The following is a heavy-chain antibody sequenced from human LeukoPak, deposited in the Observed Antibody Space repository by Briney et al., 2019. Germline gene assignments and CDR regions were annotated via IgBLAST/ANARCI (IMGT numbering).Heavy chain of an antibody. V-gene: IGHV3-30*04. CDR1: GFTFSNYA. CDR2: ISYDENNK. Sequence: GGSLRLSCAASGFTFSNYAMHWVRQAPGKGLDWVAVISYDENNKYYADSVKGRFTISRDNSKNTLYLQMNSLRAEDTAVYYCAKDNSNYVDYYYMDVWGKGTTVTVSS. CDR3: AKDNSNYVDYYYMDV. D-gene: IGHD4-11*01. J-gene: IGHJ6*03.